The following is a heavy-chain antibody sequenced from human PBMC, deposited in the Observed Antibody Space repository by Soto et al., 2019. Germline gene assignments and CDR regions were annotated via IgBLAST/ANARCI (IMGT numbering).Heavy chain of an antibody. J-gene: IGHJ4*02. V-gene: IGHV3-30*18. CDR1: GFPFNSYV. CDR2: IYYAASKK. CDR3: ANILTGQTDY. D-gene: IGHD1-20*01. Sequence: QVQLVESGGGVVLPGRSLKLSCAASGFPFNSYVMHWVRQAPGKGLEWVASIYYAASKKYYTDSVKGRFTISRDNSKNTVSPQMNSLRAEDTAVYYCANILTGQTDYWGQGTLVTVSS.